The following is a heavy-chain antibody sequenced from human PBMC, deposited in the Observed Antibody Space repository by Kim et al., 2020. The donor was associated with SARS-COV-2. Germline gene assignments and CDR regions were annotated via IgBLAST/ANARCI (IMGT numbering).Heavy chain of an antibody. CDR3: ARDGARFSDPPFDY. Sequence: ADSVKGRFTISRDNSKNTLYLQMNSLRAEDTAVFYCARDGARFSDPPFDYWGQGTLVTVSS. V-gene: IGHV3-30*01. J-gene: IGHJ4*02. D-gene: IGHD2-15*01.